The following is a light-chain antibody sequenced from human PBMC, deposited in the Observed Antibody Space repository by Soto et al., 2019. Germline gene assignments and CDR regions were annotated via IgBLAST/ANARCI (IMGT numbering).Light chain of an antibody. CDR3: QQYGSSGT. J-gene: IGKJ1*01. CDR1: QRVSSSY. Sequence: EIVLTQSPGTLSLSPGEGATLSCRASQRVSSSYLAWYQQKPGQAPRLLIYGASSRATGIPDRFSGSGSGTDFTLTISRLEPEDFAVYYCQQYGSSGTFGQGTKVDIK. CDR2: GAS. V-gene: IGKV3-20*01.